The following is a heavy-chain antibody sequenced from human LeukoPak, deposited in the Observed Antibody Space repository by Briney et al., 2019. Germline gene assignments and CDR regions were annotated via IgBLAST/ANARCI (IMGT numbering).Heavy chain of an antibody. Sequence: GGSLRLSCAASGFTFSSYEMNWVRQAPGKGLEWVSYISSSGSTIYYADSVKGRFTISRDNAKKSLSLQMNSLRAEDTAVYYCARPADHYYYGMEVWGQGTTVTVSS. J-gene: IGHJ6*02. V-gene: IGHV3-48*03. CDR3: ARPADHYYYGMEV. CDR1: GFTFSSYE. CDR2: ISSSGSTI.